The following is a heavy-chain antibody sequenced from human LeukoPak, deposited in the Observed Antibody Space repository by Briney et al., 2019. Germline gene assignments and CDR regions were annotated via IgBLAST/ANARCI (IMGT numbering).Heavy chain of an antibody. CDR1: GYTFTGYY. J-gene: IGHJ6*02. CDR2: INPNSGGT. CDR3: ARDNYSSSSYYYYGMDV. D-gene: IGHD6-13*01. Sequence: ASVKVSCKASGYTFTGYYMHWVRQAPGQGPEWMGWINPNSGGTNYAQKFQGRVTMTRDTSISTAYMELSRLRSDDTAVYYCARDNYSSSSYYYYGMDVWGQGTTVTVSS. V-gene: IGHV1-2*02.